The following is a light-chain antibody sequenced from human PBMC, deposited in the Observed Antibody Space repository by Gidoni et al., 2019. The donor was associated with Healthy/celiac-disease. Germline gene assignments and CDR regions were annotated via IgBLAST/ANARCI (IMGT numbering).Light chain of an antibody. CDR2: DDS. CDR1: NIGSKS. CDR3: QVWDSSSDHVV. J-gene: IGLJ2*01. V-gene: IGLV3-21*03. Sequence: SYVLPQPPSVLVAPGKTARIPCGGNNIGSKSVHWYQQKPGQAPVLVVYDDSDRPSGIPERFSGSNSGNTATLTISRVEAGDEADYYCQVWDSSSDHVVFGGGTKLTVL.